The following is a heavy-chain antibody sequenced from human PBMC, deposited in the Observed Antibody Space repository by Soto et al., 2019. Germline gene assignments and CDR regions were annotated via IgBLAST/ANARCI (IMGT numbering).Heavy chain of an antibody. D-gene: IGHD3-3*01. CDR3: ARTPREYYDFWSGYYTIVPHDACDI. CDR2: MNPNSGNT. Sequence: QVQLVQSGAEVKKPGASVKVSCKASGYTFTSYDINWVRQATGQGLEWMGWMNPNSGNTGYAQKFQGRVTMTRNTSISTAYMELSSLRSEDTAVYYCARTPREYYDFWSGYYTIVPHDACDIWGQGTMVTVSS. V-gene: IGHV1-8*01. CDR1: GYTFTSYD. J-gene: IGHJ3*02.